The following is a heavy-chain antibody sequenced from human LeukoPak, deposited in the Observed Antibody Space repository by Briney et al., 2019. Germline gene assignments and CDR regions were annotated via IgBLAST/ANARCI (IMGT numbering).Heavy chain of an antibody. V-gene: IGHV4-39*07. CDR2: FFYSGST. Sequence: PSETLSLTCTVSGGSISSSSYYWGWIRQPPGKGLEWIGSFFYSGSTYYNPSLKSRVTISVDTSKNQFSLKLSSVTAADTAVYYCASSAVPARGWYFDLWGRGTLVTVSS. CDR3: ASSAVPARGWYFDL. CDR1: GGSISSSSYY. J-gene: IGHJ2*01. D-gene: IGHD3-10*01.